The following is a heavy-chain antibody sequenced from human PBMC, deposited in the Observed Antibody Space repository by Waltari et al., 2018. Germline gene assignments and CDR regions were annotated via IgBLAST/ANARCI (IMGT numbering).Heavy chain of an antibody. Sequence: QVQLVESGGGVVQPGRSLRLSCAASGFTFSSYAMHWVRQAPGKGLEWVAVISYDGSNKYYADSVKGRFTISRDNSKNTLYLQMNSLRAEDTAVYYCARPVDWYFDLWGRGTLVTVSS. CDR1: GFTFSSYA. J-gene: IGHJ2*01. V-gene: IGHV3-30-3*01. CDR3: ARPVDWYFDL. CDR2: ISYDGSNK.